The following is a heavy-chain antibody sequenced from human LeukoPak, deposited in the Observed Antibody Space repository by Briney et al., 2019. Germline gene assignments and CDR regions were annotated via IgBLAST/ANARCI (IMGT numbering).Heavy chain of an antibody. J-gene: IGHJ5*02. CDR2: ISSSSSYI. D-gene: IGHD6-13*01. CDR1: GFTFSSYS. Sequence: KAGGSLRLSCAGSGFTFSSYSMNWVRQAPGKGLEWVSSISSSSSYIYYADSVKGRFTISRDNAKNSLYLQMNSLRAEDTAVYYCASRAAAGPWGQGTLVTVSS. CDR3: ASRAAAGP. V-gene: IGHV3-21*01.